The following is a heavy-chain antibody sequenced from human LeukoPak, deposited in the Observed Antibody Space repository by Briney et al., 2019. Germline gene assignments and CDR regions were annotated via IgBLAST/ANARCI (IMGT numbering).Heavy chain of an antibody. Sequence: VASVKVSCKASGYTFSSYTLSWLRQAPGQGLEWMGWTNTYTGTPTYAQGFTGRFVFSLDSSVSTAYLQINSLKAEDIAVYYCVRQYSGYESLYFDSWGQGTLVTVSS. CDR1: GYTFSSYT. D-gene: IGHD5-12*01. J-gene: IGHJ4*02. CDR3: VRQYSGYESLYFDS. V-gene: IGHV7-4-1*02. CDR2: TNTYTGTP.